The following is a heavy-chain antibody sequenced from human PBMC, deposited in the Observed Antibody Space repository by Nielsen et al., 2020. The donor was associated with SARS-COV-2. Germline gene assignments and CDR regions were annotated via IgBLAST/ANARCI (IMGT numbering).Heavy chain of an antibody. CDR1: GYTFTSYY. V-gene: IGHV1-46*01. Sequence: ASVKVSCMASGYTFTSYYMHWVRQAPGQGLEWMGIINPSGGSTSYAQKFQGRVTMTRDTSTSTVYMELSSLRSEDTAVYYCAGAAYCSSTSCYARYYGMDVWGQGTTVTVSS. CDR2: INPSGGST. D-gene: IGHD2-2*01. CDR3: AGAAYCSSTSCYARYYGMDV. J-gene: IGHJ6*02.